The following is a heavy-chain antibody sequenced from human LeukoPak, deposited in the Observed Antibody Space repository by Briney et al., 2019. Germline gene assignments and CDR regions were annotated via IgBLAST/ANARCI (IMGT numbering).Heavy chain of an antibody. CDR2: INGDGRIT. J-gene: IGHJ5*02. D-gene: IGHD4-23*01. Sequence: PGGSLRLSCAASGFTLSSYWMHWVRRAPGKGLVWVSRINGDGRITTYADSVKGRFTISRDNSKNTLYLQMNSLRAEDTAVYYCARDYGGNSRWFDPWGQGTLVTVSS. CDR3: ARDYGGNSRWFDP. CDR1: GFTLSSYW. V-gene: IGHV3-74*01.